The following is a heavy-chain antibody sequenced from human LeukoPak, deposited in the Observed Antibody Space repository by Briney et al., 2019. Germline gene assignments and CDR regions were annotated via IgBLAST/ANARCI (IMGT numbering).Heavy chain of an antibody. V-gene: IGHV5-51*01. CDR1: GSSFTSYW. Sequence: HGESLKISCQGSGSSFTSYWIGWVRQLPGKGLEWMGIIYPGDSDTTYSPSFQGQVTISADKSFSTAYLQWGGLKASDTAMYYCARLSTAMDPFDYWGQGALVTVSS. CDR2: IYPGDSDT. CDR3: ARLSTAMDPFDY. D-gene: IGHD4-17*01. J-gene: IGHJ4*02.